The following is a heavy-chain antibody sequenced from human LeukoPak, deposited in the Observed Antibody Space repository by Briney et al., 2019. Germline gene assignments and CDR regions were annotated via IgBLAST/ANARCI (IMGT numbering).Heavy chain of an antibody. V-gene: IGHV3-7*03. Sequence: GGSLRLSCAASGFSFSSSWMSWVRQAPGKGLEWVANIKHDGSEIYYVDSVKGRFTISRDNAKNSLYLQMNSLRAEDTALYYCARVYLSQQLVPGLDYWGQGTLVTVSS. D-gene: IGHD6-13*01. J-gene: IGHJ4*02. CDR2: IKHDGSEI. CDR3: ARVYLSQQLVPGLDY. CDR1: GFSFSSSW.